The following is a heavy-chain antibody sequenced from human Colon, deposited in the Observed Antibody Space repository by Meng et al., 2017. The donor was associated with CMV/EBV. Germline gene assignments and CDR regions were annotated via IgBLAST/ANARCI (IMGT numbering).Heavy chain of an antibody. D-gene: IGHD4/OR15-4a*01. CDR1: GGSISPYY. Sequence: GSLSLTCTVSGGSISPYYWSWIRQPPGKGLEWLGYIFHGGTTNYNSSLKSRLTISVDTSKNQVFLVLRSVTAADTAVYYCAKEGADNWFDPWGQGILVTVSS. J-gene: IGHJ5*02. CDR2: IFHGGTT. CDR3: AKEGADNWFDP. V-gene: IGHV4-59*01.